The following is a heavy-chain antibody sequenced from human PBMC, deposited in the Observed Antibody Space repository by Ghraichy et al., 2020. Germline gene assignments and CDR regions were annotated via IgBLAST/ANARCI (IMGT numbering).Heavy chain of an antibody. V-gene: IGHV4-34*01. CDR3: ARGRFYFGSEDRGWSKFDP. CDR2: INHSGST. Sequence: SETLSLTCAVYGGSFNGYYWNWIRQPPGKGLEWIGEINHSGSTNYNPSLKSRVTISVDTSKSQFSLKLSSVTAADTAVYYCARGRFYFGSEDRGWSKFDPWGQGTLVTVSS. CDR1: GGSFNGYY. J-gene: IGHJ5*02. D-gene: IGHD3-10*01.